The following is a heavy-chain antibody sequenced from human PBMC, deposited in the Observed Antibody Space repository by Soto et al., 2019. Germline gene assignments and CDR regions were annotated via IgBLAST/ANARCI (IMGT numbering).Heavy chain of an antibody. Sequence: SVKVSCKASGGPFSSYAISWVRQAPGQGLEGMGGIVPIFRTANYAQKFQGRVTITADESTKTAYMELSSLRFDEAAVFNCAKTGGLAALPQLDYWGPATLVTVSS. CDR3: AKTGGLAALPQLDY. V-gene: IGHV1-69*13. CDR1: GGPFSSYA. J-gene: IGHJ4*02. D-gene: IGHD6-6*01. CDR2: IVPIFRTA.